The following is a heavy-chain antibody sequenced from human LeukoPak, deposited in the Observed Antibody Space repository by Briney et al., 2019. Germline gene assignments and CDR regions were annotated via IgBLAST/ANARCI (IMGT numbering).Heavy chain of an antibody. CDR3: AREHSSDDVGNYPCDY. CDR1: GFTFSSYS. D-gene: IGHD4-23*01. V-gene: IGHV3-21*01. J-gene: IGHJ4*02. Sequence: PGGSLRPSCAASGFTFSSYSMNWVRQAPGKGLEWDSSISSSSSYIYYADSVKGRFTISRDNAKNSLYLQMNSLRAEDTAVYYCAREHSSDDVGNYPCDYGARETRVTV. CDR2: ISSSSSYI.